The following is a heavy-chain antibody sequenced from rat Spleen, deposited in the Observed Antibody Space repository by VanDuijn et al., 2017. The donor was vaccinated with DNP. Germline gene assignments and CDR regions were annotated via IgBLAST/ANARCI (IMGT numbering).Heavy chain of an antibody. V-gene: IGHV2-1*01. CDR3: TKGDSGYGFAY. CDR2: IWSGGRT. CDR1: GFSLTSNS. J-gene: IGHJ3*01. D-gene: IGHD4-3*01. Sequence: QVQLKESGPGLVQPSQTLSLTCTVSGFSLTSNSVHWVRQPPGKGLEWVGAIWSGGRTDYNLALKSLRSISRDTSKIQVFLKMNSLQTEDTAIYFCTKGDSGYGFAYWGQGTLVTVSS.